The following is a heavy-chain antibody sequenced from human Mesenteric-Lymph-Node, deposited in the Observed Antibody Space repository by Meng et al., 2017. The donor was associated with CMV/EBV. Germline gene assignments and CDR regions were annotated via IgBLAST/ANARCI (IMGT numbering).Heavy chain of an antibody. Sequence: SGLTFDDYAMHWVRQAPGKGLEWVSRFSWNSGSIGYADSVKGRFTISRDNAKNRLYLQMNSLRVEDTAVYYCARVRYDTSGYYARDNYYYGMDVWGQGTTVTVSS. CDR3: ARVRYDTSGYYARDNYYYGMDV. CDR1: GLTFDDYA. CDR2: FSWNSGSI. D-gene: IGHD3-22*01. V-gene: IGHV3-9*01. J-gene: IGHJ6*02.